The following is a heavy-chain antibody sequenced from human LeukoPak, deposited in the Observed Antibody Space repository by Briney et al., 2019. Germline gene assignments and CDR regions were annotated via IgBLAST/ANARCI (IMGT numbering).Heavy chain of an antibody. D-gene: IGHD3-16*01. J-gene: IGHJ5*02. CDR1: GGSFSGYY. V-gene: IGHV4-34*01. CDR2: INHSGST. Sequence: KPSETLSLTCAVYGGSFSGYYWSWIRQPPGKGLEWIGEINHSGSTNYNPSLKSRVTISVDRSKNQFSLKLSSVTAADTAVYYCARYHGGGSNWFDPWGQGTLVTVSS. CDR3: ARYHGGGSNWFDP.